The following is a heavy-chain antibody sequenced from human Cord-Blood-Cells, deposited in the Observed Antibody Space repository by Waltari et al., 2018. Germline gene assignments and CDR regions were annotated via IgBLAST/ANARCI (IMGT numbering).Heavy chain of an antibody. V-gene: IGHV1-69*01. CDR2: IIPIFGTA. Sequence: QVQLVQSGAEVKKPGSSVKVSCKASGGPFSSYAISWVRQAPGQGLEWMGGIIPIFGTANYAQKFQGRVTITADESTSTAYMELSSLRSEDTAVYYCARETYCSSTSCYVRSMDVWGQGTTVTVSS. CDR3: ARETYCSSTSCYVRSMDV. CDR1: GGPFSSYA. J-gene: IGHJ6*02. D-gene: IGHD2-2*01.